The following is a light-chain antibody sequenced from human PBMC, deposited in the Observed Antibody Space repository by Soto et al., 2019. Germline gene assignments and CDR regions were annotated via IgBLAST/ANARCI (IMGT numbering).Light chain of an antibody. J-gene: IGKJ4*01. V-gene: IGKV3-20*01. CDR2: GAS. CDR1: QSVSSTF. Sequence: EIVLTHSPGTLSLSPGERATLSCRASQSVSSTFLAWYQQKPGQAPRLLIYGASSRATGIPDRFSGSGSGTDFTLTISRLEPEDFAVYYCQQHGRSQTFGGGTKVDIK. CDR3: QQHGRSQT.